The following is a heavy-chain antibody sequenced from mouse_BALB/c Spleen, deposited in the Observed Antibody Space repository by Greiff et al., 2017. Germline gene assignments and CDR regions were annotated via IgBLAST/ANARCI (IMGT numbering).Heavy chain of an antibody. CDR3: ARSPYDYPYYAMDY. CDR2: ISSGSSTI. Sequence: EVQLVESGGGLVKPGGSLKLSCAASGFTFSSFGMHWVRQAPEKGLEWVAYISSGSSTIYYADTVKGRFTISRDNPKNTLFLQMTSLRSEDTAMYYCARSPYDYPYYAMDYWGQGTSVTVSS. V-gene: IGHV5-17*02. D-gene: IGHD2-4*01. J-gene: IGHJ4*01. CDR1: GFTFSSFG.